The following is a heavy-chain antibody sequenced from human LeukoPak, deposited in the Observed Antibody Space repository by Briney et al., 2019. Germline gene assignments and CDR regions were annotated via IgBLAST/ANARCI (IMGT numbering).Heavy chain of an antibody. CDR2: FYDSGDT. Sequence: SETLSLTCTVSGGSISGHHWTWIRQPPGTGLEWIGYFYDSGDTNSNPSLKSRVTMSVGMSNNQFSLTMSSVTAADTAMYYCARLLRPGGRTGDAFDMWGQGTMVTVSS. D-gene: IGHD1-14*01. CDR1: GGSISGHH. J-gene: IGHJ3*02. CDR3: ARLLRPGGRTGDAFDM. V-gene: IGHV4-59*08.